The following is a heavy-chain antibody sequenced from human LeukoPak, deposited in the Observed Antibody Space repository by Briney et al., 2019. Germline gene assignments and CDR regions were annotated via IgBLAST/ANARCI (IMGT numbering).Heavy chain of an antibody. J-gene: IGHJ6*03. V-gene: IGHV4-39*07. Sequence: SETLSLTCTVSGGSISSSSYYWGWIRQPPGKGLEWIGSIYYGGSTYYNPSLKSRVTISVDTSKNQFSLKLSSVTAADTAVYYCARDPYSGNYGNDYYYYMDVWGKGTTVTISS. CDR3: ARDPYSGNYGNDYYYYMDV. D-gene: IGHD1-26*01. CDR1: GGSISSSSYY. CDR2: IYYGGST.